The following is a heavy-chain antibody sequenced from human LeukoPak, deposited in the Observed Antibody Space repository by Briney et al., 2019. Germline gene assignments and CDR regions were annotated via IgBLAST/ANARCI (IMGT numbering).Heavy chain of an antibody. Sequence: SETLSLTCTVSGGSISSSGSYWGWIRQPPGKGLEWIASMYYGGSTYYNPSLRSRVTISEDRSKNQFSLKLSSVTAADTAMYYCARTYGRSGFDPWGQGTLVTVSS. CDR1: GGSISSSGSY. CDR2: MYYGGST. D-gene: IGHD4-17*01. J-gene: IGHJ5*02. CDR3: ARTYGRSGFDP. V-gene: IGHV4-39*01.